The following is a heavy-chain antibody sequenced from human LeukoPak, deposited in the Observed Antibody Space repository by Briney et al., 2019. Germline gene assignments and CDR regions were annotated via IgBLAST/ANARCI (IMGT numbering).Heavy chain of an antibody. CDR3: ARDSRDWFDP. Sequence: GASVKLSCKASGYTFTSYGISWVRQAPGHGLEWMGWISAYNGNTNYAQKLQGRVTMTTDTSTSTAYMELRSLRSDDPAVYYCARDSRDWFDPWGQGTLVTVSS. CDR1: GYTFTSYG. J-gene: IGHJ5*02. CDR2: ISAYNGNT. V-gene: IGHV1-18*01.